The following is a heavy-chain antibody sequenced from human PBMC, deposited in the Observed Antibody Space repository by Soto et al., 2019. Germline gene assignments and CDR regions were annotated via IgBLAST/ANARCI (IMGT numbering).Heavy chain of an antibody. Sequence: SETLSLTCTVSGGSISSGDYYWSWIRQPPGKGLEWIGYIYYSGSTYYNPSLKSRVTISVDTSKNQFSLKLSSVTAADTAVYYCARDRGGSYYVSYWFDPWGQGTLVTVSS. CDR3: ARDRGGSYYVSYWFDP. CDR2: IYYSGST. CDR1: GGSISSGDYY. J-gene: IGHJ5*02. D-gene: IGHD1-26*01. V-gene: IGHV4-30-4*01.